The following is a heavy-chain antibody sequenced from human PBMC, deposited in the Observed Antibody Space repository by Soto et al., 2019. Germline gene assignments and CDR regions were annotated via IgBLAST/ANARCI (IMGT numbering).Heavy chain of an antibody. Sequence: PSETLSLTCTVSGGSISSSGYYWSWIRQHPGKGLEWIGYIYNSGSTYYNQSLKSRVTISLDTSKNLFSLKLSSVTAADTAVYYCATVRGISPFDPWGQGTLVTV. J-gene: IGHJ5*02. D-gene: IGHD3-3*02. V-gene: IGHV4-31*03. CDR3: ATVRGISPFDP. CDR1: GGSISSSGYY. CDR2: IYNSGST.